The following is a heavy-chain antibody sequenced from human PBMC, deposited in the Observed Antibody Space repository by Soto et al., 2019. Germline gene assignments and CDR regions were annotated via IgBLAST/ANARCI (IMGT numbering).Heavy chain of an antibody. CDR2: IIPLFGTA. CDR1: GGTFSSYA. CDR3: ATMKGGSQYYYYGMDV. J-gene: IGHJ6*02. D-gene: IGHD3-10*01. V-gene: IGHV1-69*12. Sequence: QVQLVQSGAEVKKPGSSVKVSCKASGGTFSSYAISWVRQAPGQGLEWMGGIIPLFGTADYAQKFQGRVTITADESTSTAYMERSSLRSDDTAVYYCATMKGGSQYYYYGMDVWGQGTTVTVSS.